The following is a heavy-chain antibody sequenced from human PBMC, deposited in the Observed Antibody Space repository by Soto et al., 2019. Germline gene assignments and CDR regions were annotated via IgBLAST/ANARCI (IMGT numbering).Heavy chain of an antibody. CDR3: ARDRDRDYYYYYGMDV. J-gene: IGHJ6*02. CDR2: ISSSGSTI. V-gene: IGHV3-11*01. CDR1: GFTFSDYY. Sequence: QVQLVESGGGLVKPGGSLRLSCAASGFTFSDYYMSWIRQAPGKGLEWVSYISSSGSTIYYAESVKGRFTISRDNAKNSLYLQMNSLRAEDTAVYYCARDRDRDYYYYYGMDVWGQGTTVTVSS. D-gene: IGHD3-22*01.